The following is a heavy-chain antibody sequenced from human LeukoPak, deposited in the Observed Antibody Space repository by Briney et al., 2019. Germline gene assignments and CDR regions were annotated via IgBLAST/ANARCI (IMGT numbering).Heavy chain of an antibody. CDR2: ISYDGSNK. V-gene: IGHV3-30*18. J-gene: IGHJ4*02. D-gene: IGHD6-19*01. CDR1: GFTFSSYE. Sequence: GGSPRLSCAASGFTFSSYEMNWVRQAPGKGLEWVAVISYDGSNKYYADSVKGRFTISRDNSKNTLYLQMNSLRAEDTAVYYCAKSIPTIAVAVSTRQWGQGTLVTVSS. CDR3: AKSIPTIAVAVSTRQ.